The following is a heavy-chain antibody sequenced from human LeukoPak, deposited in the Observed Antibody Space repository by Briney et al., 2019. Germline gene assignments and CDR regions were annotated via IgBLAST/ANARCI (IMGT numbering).Heavy chain of an antibody. CDR3: ARAKGGYPHYGMDV. Sequence: GRSLRLSCAASGFTFSSYGMHWVRQAPGKGLEWVAVISYDGNNKYYADSVKGRFTISRDNSKNTLYLQMNSLRAEDTAVYYCARAKGGYPHYGMDVWGQGTTVTVSS. D-gene: IGHD3-22*01. CDR2: ISYDGNNK. V-gene: IGHV3-30*19. J-gene: IGHJ6*02. CDR1: GFTFSSYG.